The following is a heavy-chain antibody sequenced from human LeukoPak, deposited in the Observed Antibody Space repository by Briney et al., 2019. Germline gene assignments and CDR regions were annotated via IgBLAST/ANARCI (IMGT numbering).Heavy chain of an antibody. CDR1: GGSISRSNW. CDR2: IFHSGST. D-gene: IGHD3-16*02. Sequence: SETLSLTCAVSGGSISRSNWWSWVRQPPGKGLEWIGEIFHSGSTYYNPSLKSRVTISVDTSKNQFSLKLSSVTAADTAVYYCARSMITFGGVIVDFDYWGQGTLVTVSS. J-gene: IGHJ4*02. V-gene: IGHV4-4*02. CDR3: ARSMITFGGVIVDFDY.